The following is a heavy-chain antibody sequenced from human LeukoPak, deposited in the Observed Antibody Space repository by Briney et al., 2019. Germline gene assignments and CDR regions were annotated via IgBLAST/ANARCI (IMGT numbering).Heavy chain of an antibody. D-gene: IGHD4-17*01. V-gene: IGHV4-59*01. CDR1: GGSISYYY. J-gene: IGHJ6*02. Sequence: PSETLSLTCTVSGGSISYYYWSWIRHSPGKGLEWSGYIYNSGTTNYNPSLKSRVTISVDTSKNQFSLQRRSVTAADPAVYYCAREDPQTTVPEGMDVWGQGTTVTVSS. CDR3: AREDPQTTVPEGMDV. CDR2: IYNSGTT.